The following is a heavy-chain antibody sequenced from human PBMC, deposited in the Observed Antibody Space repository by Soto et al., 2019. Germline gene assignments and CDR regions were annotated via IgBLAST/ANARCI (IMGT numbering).Heavy chain of an antibody. CDR3: AGQVAEAAAEAFDI. Sequence: GESLKISCKGSGYSFTSYWISWVRQMPGKGLEWMGRIDPSDSYTNYSPSFQGHVTIPADKSISTAYLQWSSLKASDTAMYYCAGQVAEAAAEAFDIWGQGTMVTVSS. CDR1: GYSFTSYW. CDR2: IDPSDSYT. J-gene: IGHJ3*02. D-gene: IGHD6-13*01. V-gene: IGHV5-10-1*01.